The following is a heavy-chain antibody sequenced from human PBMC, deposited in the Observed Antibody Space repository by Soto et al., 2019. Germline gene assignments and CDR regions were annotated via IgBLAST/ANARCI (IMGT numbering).Heavy chain of an antibody. CDR1: GFTFRSFT. V-gene: IGHV3-21*01. CDR2: ISSNSAYI. D-gene: IGHD2-2*01. CDR3: TRDGGLGGYCSSTSCYYYYYGMDV. J-gene: IGHJ6*02. Sequence: GGSLRLSCAASGFTFRSFTMNWVRQAPGKGLEWVSTISSNSAYIYYTDALRGRFTISRDNAKNSLHLQMNSLRAEDTAVYYCTRDGGLGGYCSSTSCYYYYYGMDVWGQGTTVTVSS.